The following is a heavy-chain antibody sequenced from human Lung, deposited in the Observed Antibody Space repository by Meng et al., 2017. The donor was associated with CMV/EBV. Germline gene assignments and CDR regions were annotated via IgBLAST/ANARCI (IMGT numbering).Heavy chain of an antibody. CDR1: GFTFSSYE. CDR2: ISSSGSTI. Sequence: LTXXASGFTFSSYEMNWVRQAPGKGLEWVSYISSSGSTIYYADSVKGRFTISRDNAKNSLYLQMNSLRAEDTAVYYCARAGITMVRGVMVDYYGMDVWGQGTTVXVSS. J-gene: IGHJ6*02. CDR3: ARAGITMVRGVMVDYYGMDV. V-gene: IGHV3-48*03. D-gene: IGHD3-10*01.